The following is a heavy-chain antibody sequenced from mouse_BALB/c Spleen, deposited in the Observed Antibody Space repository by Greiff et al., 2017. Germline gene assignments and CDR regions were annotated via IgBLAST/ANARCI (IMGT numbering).Heavy chain of an antibody. D-gene: IGHD1-2*01. J-gene: IGHJ2*01. CDR1: GFTFSSYA. CDR2: ISSGGSYT. Sequence: EVKLVESGGGLVQPGGSRKLSCAASGFTFSSYAMSWVRQSPEKRLEWVAEISSGGSYTYYPDTVTGRFTISRDNAKNTLYLEMSSLRSEDTAMYYCARGATARGFDYWGQGTTLTVSS. V-gene: IGHV5-9-4*01. CDR3: ARGATARGFDY.